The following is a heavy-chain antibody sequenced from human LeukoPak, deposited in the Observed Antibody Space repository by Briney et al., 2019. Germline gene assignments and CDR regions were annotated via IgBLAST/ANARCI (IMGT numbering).Heavy chain of an antibody. CDR3: AVLGVVVVVDKPNLDY. V-gene: IGHV3-23*01. CDR1: GFTFSSYA. CDR2: ISGSGGST. D-gene: IGHD2-15*01. J-gene: IGHJ4*02. Sequence: QPGGSLRLSSPAPGFTFSSYAMSWVRQAPGKGLEWVSAISGSGGSTYYADSVKGRFTISRDNSKNTPYLQMNSLRAEDMAVYYCAVLGVVVVVDKPNLDYWGQGTLVTVSS.